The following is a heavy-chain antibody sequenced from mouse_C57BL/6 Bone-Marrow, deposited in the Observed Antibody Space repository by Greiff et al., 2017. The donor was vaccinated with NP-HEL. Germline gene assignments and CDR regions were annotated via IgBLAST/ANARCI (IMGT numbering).Heavy chain of an antibody. CDR3: ARSGYGSSYLAWFAY. D-gene: IGHD1-1*01. V-gene: IGHV1-39*01. CDR1: GYSFTDYN. Sequence: LVEPGASVKISCKSSGYSFTDYNMNWVKQSNGKSLEWIGVINPNYGTTSYNQKFKGKATLTVDQSSSTAYMQLHSLTSEDSAVYYCARSGYGSSYLAWFAYWGQGTLVTVSA. CDR2: INPNYGTT. J-gene: IGHJ3*01.